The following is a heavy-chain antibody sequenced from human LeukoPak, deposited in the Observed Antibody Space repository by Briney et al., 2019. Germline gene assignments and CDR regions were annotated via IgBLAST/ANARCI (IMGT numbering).Heavy chain of an antibody. J-gene: IGHJ3*02. CDR2: ISYDGSNK. CDR1: GFTFSSYG. CDR3: AKGSIVGATRTAFDI. D-gene: IGHD1-26*01. Sequence: GGSLRLSCAASGFTFSSYGMHWVRQAPGKGLEWVAVISYDGSNKYYADSVKGRFTISRDNSKNTLYLQMNSLRAEDTAVYYCAKGSIVGATRTAFDIWGQGTMVTVSS. V-gene: IGHV3-30*18.